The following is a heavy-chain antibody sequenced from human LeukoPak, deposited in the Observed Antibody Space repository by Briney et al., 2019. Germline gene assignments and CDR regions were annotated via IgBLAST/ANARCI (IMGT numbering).Heavy chain of an antibody. Sequence: GASVKVSCKASGYTFTNYGISWVRQAPGQGLEWMGWISGYNGNTKYAQKLQGRVTMTTDTSTSTAYMELRSLRSDDTAVYYCARAVAAAGMNAFDIWGQGTMVTVSS. CDR1: GYTFTNYG. CDR3: ARAVAAAGMNAFDI. D-gene: IGHD6-13*01. J-gene: IGHJ3*02. V-gene: IGHV1-18*01. CDR2: ISGYNGNT.